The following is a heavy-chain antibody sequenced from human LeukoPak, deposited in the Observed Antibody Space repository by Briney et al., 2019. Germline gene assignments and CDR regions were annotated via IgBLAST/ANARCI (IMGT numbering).Heavy chain of an antibody. Sequence: GGSLTPSSAASGFSFSSYAMSWVRQAPGKGLEWVSAISGSGGHTHSTDSVKGRFTISRDNSKNTLYLQMNSLRVEDTAVYYCAKNYYGSGSHMDYFDYWGQGTLVSVSS. CDR3: AKNYYGSGSHMDYFDY. J-gene: IGHJ4*02. V-gene: IGHV3-23*01. CDR2: ISGSGGHT. D-gene: IGHD3-10*01. CDR1: GFSFSSYA.